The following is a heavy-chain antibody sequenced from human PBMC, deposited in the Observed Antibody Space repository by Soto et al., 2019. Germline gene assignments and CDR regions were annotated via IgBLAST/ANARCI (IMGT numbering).Heavy chain of an antibody. D-gene: IGHD5-18*01. CDR2: IIPIFGSA. Sequence: QVPLLQSGAEVKKPGSSVKVSCKASGGIFSSYTINWLRQAPGQGLEWLGWIIPIFGSANYAQKLQGRVTITADESTSTAYMELSSLSSEDTAVYYCARMSNTGMVTTRYYGMDVWGQGTTVTVSS. J-gene: IGHJ6*02. CDR1: GGIFSSYT. V-gene: IGHV1-69*01. CDR3: ARMSNTGMVTTRYYGMDV.